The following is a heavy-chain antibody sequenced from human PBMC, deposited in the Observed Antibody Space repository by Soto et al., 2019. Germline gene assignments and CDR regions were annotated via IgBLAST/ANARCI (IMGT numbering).Heavy chain of an antibody. CDR1: GGTFSSYA. V-gene: IGHV1-69*01. J-gene: IGHJ4*02. CDR2: IIPIFGTA. D-gene: IGHD3-10*01. CDR3: ARGVGSGSDYNAPSTD. Sequence: QVQLVQSGAEVKKPGSSVKVSCKASGGTFSSYAISWVRHAPGHGLDWMGGIIPIFGTANYAQKFQGRVTITADESTSTAYRELSSLRSEDTAVYYCARGVGSGSDYNAPSTDWGQGNLVTVAS.